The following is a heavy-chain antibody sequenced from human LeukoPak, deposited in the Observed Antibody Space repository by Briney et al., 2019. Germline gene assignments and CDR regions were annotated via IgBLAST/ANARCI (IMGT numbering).Heavy chain of an antibody. CDR2: IYHSGST. V-gene: IGHV4-30-2*01. CDR1: GGSISSGGYS. J-gene: IGHJ6*02. CDR3: ARDQTNSYGYYYYGMDV. Sequence: SETLSLTCAVSGGSISSGGYSWSWIRQPPGKGLEWIGYIYHSGSTNYNPSLKSRVTISVDTSKNQFSLKLSSVTAADTAVYYCARDQTNSYGYYYYGMDVWGQGTTVTVSS. D-gene: IGHD5-18*01.